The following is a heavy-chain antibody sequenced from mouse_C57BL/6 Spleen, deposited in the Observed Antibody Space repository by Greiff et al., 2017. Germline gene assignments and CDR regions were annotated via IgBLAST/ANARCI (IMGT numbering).Heavy chain of an antibody. CDR3: AKLGEEYYFDY. D-gene: IGHD4-1*01. CDR2: IYPRSGNT. Sequence: VKLQESGAELARPGASVKLSCKASGYTFTSYGISWVKQRTGQGLEWIGEIYPRSGNTYYNEKFKGKATLTADKSSSTAYMELRSLTSEDSAVYFCAKLGEEYYFDYWGQGTTLTVSS. CDR1: GYTFTSYG. V-gene: IGHV1-81*01. J-gene: IGHJ2*01.